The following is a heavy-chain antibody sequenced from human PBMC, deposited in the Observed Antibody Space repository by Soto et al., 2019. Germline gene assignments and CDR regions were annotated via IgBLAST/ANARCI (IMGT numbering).Heavy chain of an antibody. D-gene: IGHD3-3*01. Sequence: AASVKVSCKASGYTFTSYYMHWVRQAPGQGLEWMGIINPSGGSTSYAQKFQGRVTMTSDTSTSTVYMELSSLRSEDTAVYYCARAESYYDFWSGYSGNNWFDPWGQGTLVTVSS. J-gene: IGHJ5*02. CDR2: INPSGGST. V-gene: IGHV1-46*01. CDR1: GYTFTSYY. CDR3: ARAESYYDFWSGYSGNNWFDP.